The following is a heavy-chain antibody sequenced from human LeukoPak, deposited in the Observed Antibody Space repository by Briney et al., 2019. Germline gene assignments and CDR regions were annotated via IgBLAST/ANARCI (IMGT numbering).Heavy chain of an antibody. Sequence: PQTLSLTCTVSGGSISSGDYYWSWIRQPPGKGLEWIGYIYYSGSTYYDPSLKSQVTISVDTSKNQFSLKLSSVTAADTAVYYCARDRSGYFDYWGQGTLVTVSS. V-gene: IGHV4-30-4*01. CDR3: ARDRSGYFDY. CDR2: IYYSGST. CDR1: GGSISSGDYY. J-gene: IGHJ4*02. D-gene: IGHD3-22*01.